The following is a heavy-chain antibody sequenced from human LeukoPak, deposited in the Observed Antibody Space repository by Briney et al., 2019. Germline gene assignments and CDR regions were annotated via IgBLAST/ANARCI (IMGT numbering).Heavy chain of an antibody. Sequence: GGSLRLSCAASGFTLSSYSMNRVRQAPGKGLEWVSSISSSSSYIYYADSVKGRFTISRDNAKNSLYLQMNSLRAEDTAVYYCAAGESPDYWGQGTLVTVSS. CDR1: GFTLSSYS. J-gene: IGHJ4*02. CDR3: AAGESPDY. V-gene: IGHV3-21*01. CDR2: ISSSSSYI.